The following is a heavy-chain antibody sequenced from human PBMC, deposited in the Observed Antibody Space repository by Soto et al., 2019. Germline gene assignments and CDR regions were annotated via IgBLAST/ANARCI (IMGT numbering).Heavy chain of an antibody. J-gene: IGHJ2*01. Sequence: EMQLVESGGVVVQPGGCLRLSCAASGFTFDDYTMHGLRQVPGKGLDWVSTISWAGGTRYYADSVKGRFTISRDNSKSSLYLQMNGLRTEDSALYYCAKGGDYWYFDLWGRGTLATVSS. CDR3: AKGGDYWYFDL. CDR1: GFTFDDYT. CDR2: ISWAGGTR. V-gene: IGHV3-43*01.